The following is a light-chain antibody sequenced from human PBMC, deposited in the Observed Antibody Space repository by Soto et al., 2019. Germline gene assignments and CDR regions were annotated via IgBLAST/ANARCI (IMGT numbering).Light chain of an antibody. V-gene: IGLV2-14*03. J-gene: IGLJ1*01. CDR2: DVS. Sequence: QSVLTQPASVSGSPGQSITISCPGTSSDVGGYNYVSWYQHHPGKAPKFMIYDVSNRPSGVSNRFSGSKSGNTASLTISGLQAEDEADYYCSSYTTSNTRQIVFGTGTKVTVL. CDR1: SSDVGGYNY. CDR3: SSYTTSNTRQIV.